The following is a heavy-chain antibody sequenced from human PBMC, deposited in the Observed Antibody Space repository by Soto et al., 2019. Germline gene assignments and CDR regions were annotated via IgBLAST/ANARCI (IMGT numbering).Heavy chain of an antibody. J-gene: IGHJ5*02. Sequence: SETLSLTCTVSGGSISSYYWSWIRQPPGKGLEWIGYIYYSGSTNYTNYNPSLKSRVTISVDTSKNQFSLKLSSVTAADTAVYYCASLGGGGSSPNWFDPWGQGTLVTVSS. D-gene: IGHD2-15*01. V-gene: IGHV4-59*08. CDR2: IYYSGSTNYT. CDR3: ASLGGGGSSPNWFDP. CDR1: GGSISSYY.